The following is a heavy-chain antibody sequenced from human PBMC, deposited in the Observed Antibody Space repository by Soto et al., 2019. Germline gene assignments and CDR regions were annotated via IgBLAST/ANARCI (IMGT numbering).Heavy chain of an antibody. Sequence: SETLSLTCTVSGAPISGFYWSWIRQPPGKELEWIGHVYYTGSTNYNSAFKSRVTISLDTSKNQFSLSLSSVTTADTAVYYCARRRDGYTGVWFDPLGQGTLVTVSP. CDR3: ARRRDGYTGVWFDP. V-gene: IGHV4-59*01. CDR2: VYYTGST. CDR1: GAPISGFY. J-gene: IGHJ5*02. D-gene: IGHD5-12*01.